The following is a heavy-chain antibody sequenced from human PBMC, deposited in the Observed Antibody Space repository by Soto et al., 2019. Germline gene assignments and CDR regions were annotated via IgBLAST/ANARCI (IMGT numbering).Heavy chain of an antibody. V-gene: IGHV4-31*11. D-gene: IGHD6-6*01. J-gene: IGHJ5*02. CDR2: IYSSGST. CDR1: GGSIISASYS. Sequence: QVQLQESGPRLVKPSQTLSLSCAVSGGSIISASYSWNWIRQSPGRGLEWIGHIYSSGSTYYNPSLNRRVSISVDTSNNPFSLKLTSVTAAETAVYFCAREDAARIERWFDAWGQGILVTVSS. CDR3: AREDAARIERWFDA.